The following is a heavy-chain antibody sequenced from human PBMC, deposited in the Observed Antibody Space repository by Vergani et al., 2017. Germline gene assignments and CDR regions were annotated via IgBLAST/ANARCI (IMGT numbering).Heavy chain of an antibody. CDR2: IYYSGST. D-gene: IGHD2-21*02. J-gene: IGHJ1*01. CDR3: ARALAYCGGDCLGGYFQH. CDR1: GGSISSYY. V-gene: IGHV4-59*01. Sequence: QVQLQESGPGLVKPSETLSLTCTVSGGSISSYYWSWIRQPPGKGLEWVGYIYYSGSTNYNPSLKSRVTISVDTSKNQFSLKLSSVTAADTAVYYCARALAYCGGDCLGGYFQHWGQGTLVTVSS.